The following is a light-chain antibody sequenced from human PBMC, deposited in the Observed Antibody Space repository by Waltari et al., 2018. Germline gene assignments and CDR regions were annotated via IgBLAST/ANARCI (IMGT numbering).Light chain of an antibody. CDR1: QNIDNY. CDR3: QQSYDTSEKT. V-gene: IGKV1-39*01. J-gene: IGKJ2*01. CDR2: TAS. Sequence: DIQMTQSPSSLSASIGDRVTISCRASQNIDNYVNWYQQKPGKAPELLIYTASRLQTGVPSRFSGSGSGTDFTLTISSLQPEDFVTYYCQQSYDTSEKTFGPGTKVEV.